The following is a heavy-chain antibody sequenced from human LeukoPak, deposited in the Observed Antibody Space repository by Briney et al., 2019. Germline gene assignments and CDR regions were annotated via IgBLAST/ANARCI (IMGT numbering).Heavy chain of an antibody. D-gene: IGHD3-3*01. CDR2: ISYDGSNK. J-gene: IGHJ6*02. CDR1: GFTFSSYA. V-gene: IGHV3-30-3*01. CDR3: ARDPNYDFWSGYRYYYYYYGMDV. Sequence: PGRSLRLSCAASGFTFSSYAMHWVRQAPGKGLEGGAVISYDGSNKYYADSVKGRFTISRDNSKNTLYLQMNSLRAEDTAVYYCARDPNYDFWSGYRYYYYYYGMDVWGQGTTVTVSS.